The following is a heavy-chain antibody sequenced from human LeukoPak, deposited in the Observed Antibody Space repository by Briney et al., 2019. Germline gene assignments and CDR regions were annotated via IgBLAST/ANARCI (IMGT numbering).Heavy chain of an antibody. CDR2: ISSGGSYI. Sequence: GESLRLSCAASGFTFSNYAMEWVRQAPGKGLEWVSSISSGGSYIYYADSVKGRFTISRDDAQNSLYLQMNSLTAEDTALYYCARLSGGGYGKYYFDFWGQGTLVTVSS. J-gene: IGHJ4*02. CDR3: ARLSGGGYGKYYFDF. CDR1: GFTFSNYA. D-gene: IGHD3-22*01. V-gene: IGHV3-21*01.